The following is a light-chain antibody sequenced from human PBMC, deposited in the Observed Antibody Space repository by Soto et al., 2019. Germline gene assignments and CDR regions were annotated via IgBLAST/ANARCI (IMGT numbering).Light chain of an antibody. V-gene: IGLV2-14*01. J-gene: IGLJ1*01. CDR2: EVR. Sequence: QSVLTQPPSASGSPGQSITISCTGTSSDIGSYNYVAWYQQFPGKTPKLIIYEVRNRPSGVSFRFSGSKSGNTASLTISGLQAEEEADYYCISYRGSDTSYLFAPGTKVNV. CDR1: SSDIGSYNY. CDR3: ISYRGSDTSYL.